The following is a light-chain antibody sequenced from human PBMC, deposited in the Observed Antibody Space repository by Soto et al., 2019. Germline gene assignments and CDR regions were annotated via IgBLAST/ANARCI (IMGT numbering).Light chain of an antibody. V-gene: IGKV3-20*01. CDR1: QSVSSSY. Sequence: ELVLTQSPGTLSLSPGERATLSCRASQSVSSSYLAWYQQKPGQAPRLLIYGASSRATGIPDRFSGSGSGTDFTLTISRLEPEDFAVYYCQQYGDSAFTFGPGTKVDIK. CDR3: QQYGDSAFT. J-gene: IGKJ3*01. CDR2: GAS.